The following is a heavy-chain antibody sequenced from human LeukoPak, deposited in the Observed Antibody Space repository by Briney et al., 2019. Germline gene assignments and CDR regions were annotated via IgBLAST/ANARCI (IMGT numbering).Heavy chain of an antibody. D-gene: IGHD6-13*01. CDR2: IYYSGST. CDR3: ASLKGQQLASYYFDY. CDR1: GGSLSSGGSY. Sequence: PSETLSLTCTVSGGSLSSGGSYWSWIRQHPGKGLEWIGYIYYSGSTYYNPSLKSRVTISVDTSKNQFSLKLSSVTAADTAVYYCASLKGQQLASYYFDYWGQGTLVTVSS. J-gene: IGHJ4*02. V-gene: IGHV4-31*03.